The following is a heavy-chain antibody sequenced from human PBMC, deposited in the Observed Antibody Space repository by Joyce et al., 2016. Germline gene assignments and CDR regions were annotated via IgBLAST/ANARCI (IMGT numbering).Heavy chain of an antibody. CDR3: ARGGTSSDHFFFYTLDI. V-gene: IGHV1-69*12. D-gene: IGHD1-14*01. Sequence: QVLLVQSGATVKRPGSSLKVSCKYSGGAFSNFTVNWVRQAPGQRLEWMGGIIPVFGAAKYADHFQGRVTLTADLSTRTAFMELSSLTSADTAVYYSARGGTSSDHFFFYTLDIWGPGTTVIVSS. CDR1: GGAFSNFT. CDR2: IIPVFGAA. J-gene: IGHJ6*02.